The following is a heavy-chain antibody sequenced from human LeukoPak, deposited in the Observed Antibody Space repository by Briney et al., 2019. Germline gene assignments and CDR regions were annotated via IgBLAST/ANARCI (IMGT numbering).Heavy chain of an antibody. J-gene: IGHJ4*02. CDR2: ISGSGGST. CDR3: AKEGTDYYDSSGYYLPDY. D-gene: IGHD3-22*01. V-gene: IGHV3-23*01. Sequence: SCKTSGFTFSSYAMSWVRQAPGKGLEWVSAISGSGGSTYYADSVKGRFTISRDNSKNTLYLQMNSLRAEDTAVYYCAKEGTDYYDSSGYYLPDYWGQGTLVTVSS. CDR1: GFTFSSYA.